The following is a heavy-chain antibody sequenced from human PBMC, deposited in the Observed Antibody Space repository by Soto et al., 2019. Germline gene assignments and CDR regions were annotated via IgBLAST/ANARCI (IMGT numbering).Heavy chain of an antibody. J-gene: IGHJ4*02. CDR3: ARAIAMAGLRGYYFDS. CDR1: GFSFSNYA. Sequence: GGSLRLSCAASGFSFSNYAMTWVRQAPGMGLEWLSTLTSSDDITFYADSVKGRFTISRDNSKNTLYLEMSGLSAEDTAIYYCARAIAMAGLRGYYFDSWGQGTRVTVSS. CDR2: LTSSDDIT. V-gene: IGHV3-23*01. D-gene: IGHD6-19*01.